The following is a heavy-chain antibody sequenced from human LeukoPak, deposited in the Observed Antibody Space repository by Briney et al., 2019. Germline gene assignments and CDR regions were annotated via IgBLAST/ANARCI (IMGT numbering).Heavy chain of an antibody. CDR3: ARFGVDYDMDV. D-gene: IGHD3-16*01. Sequence: SETLSLTCTVSGGSISGHYWTWIRRPPGKGLEWIGQIHYSGRPDYNPSLKSRVTISVDTSKNQLSLKVTSVTGADTAVYYCARFGVDYDMDVWGQGTTVTVSS. CDR1: GGSISGHY. V-gene: IGHV4-59*11. CDR2: IHYSGRP. J-gene: IGHJ6*02.